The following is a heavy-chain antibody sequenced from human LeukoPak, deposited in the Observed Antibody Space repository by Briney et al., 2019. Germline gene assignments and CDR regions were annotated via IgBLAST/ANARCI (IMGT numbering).Heavy chain of an antibody. CDR3: ARGDCSVSGCHGGNWFDP. Sequence: ASVKVSCKASGYIFTGYYIHWVRQAPGQRRKWMGWINPNSGGTKYAQNFQGRVTMTRDTSSSTAHMELSRLRSDDTAVYYCARGDCSVSGCHGGNWFDPWGQGTLVTVSS. CDR2: INPNSGGT. D-gene: IGHD2-15*01. CDR1: GYIFTGYY. V-gene: IGHV1-2*02. J-gene: IGHJ5*02.